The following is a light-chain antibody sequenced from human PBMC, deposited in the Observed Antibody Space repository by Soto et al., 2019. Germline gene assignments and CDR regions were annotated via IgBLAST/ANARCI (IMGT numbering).Light chain of an antibody. V-gene: IGLV2-8*01. CDR2: EVN. CDR3: SSYADTNNLV. CDR1: SSDIGGYNF. J-gene: IGLJ2*01. Sequence: QSALTQPPSASGSPGQSVTISCTGTSSDIGGYNFVSWYQQHPGKAPKLMIDEVNKRPSGVPDRFSGSKSGNTASLTVSGLQAEEEADYYCSSYADTNNLVFGGGTKLTVL.